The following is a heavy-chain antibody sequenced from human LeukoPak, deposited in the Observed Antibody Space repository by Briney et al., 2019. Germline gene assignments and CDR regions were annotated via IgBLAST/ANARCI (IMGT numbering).Heavy chain of an antibody. Sequence: SVKVSCKASGGTFSSYAISWVRQAPGQGLEWMGRIIPILGTANYAQKFQGRVTITTDESTSTAYMELSSLRSEDTAVYYCARDPPSDAYYYDSSGYYFAFDIWGQGTMVTVSS. CDR1: GGTFSSYA. CDR2: IIPILGTA. V-gene: IGHV1-69*11. J-gene: IGHJ3*02. CDR3: ARDPPSDAYYYDSSGYYFAFDI. D-gene: IGHD3-22*01.